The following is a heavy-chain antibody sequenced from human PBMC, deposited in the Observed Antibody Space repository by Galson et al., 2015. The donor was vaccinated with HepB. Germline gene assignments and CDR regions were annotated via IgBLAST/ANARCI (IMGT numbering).Heavy chain of an antibody. CDR2: IIPIFGTA. CDR1: GGTFSSYA. CDR3: ARGGVVVPAAIRSYYYYYMDV. Sequence: SVKVSCKASGGTFSSYAISWVRQAPGQGLEWMGGIIPIFGTANYAQKFQGRVTITADESTSTAYMELSSLRSEDTAVYYCARGGVVVPAAIRSYYYYYMDVWGKGTTVTVSS. D-gene: IGHD2-2*02. V-gene: IGHV1-69*13. J-gene: IGHJ6*03.